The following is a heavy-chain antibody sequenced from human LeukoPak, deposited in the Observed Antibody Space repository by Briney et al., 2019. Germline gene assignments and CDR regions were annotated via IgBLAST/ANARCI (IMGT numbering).Heavy chain of an antibody. Sequence: PGGSLRLSCAASGFTFSSYPMHWVRQAPGKGLEWVSAISGSGVGTYYADSVKGRFTISRDNSKNTLYLQMNGLRAEDTAVYYCAKWGSGRDGYTGAGYWGQGTLVTVSS. CDR2: ISGSGVGT. J-gene: IGHJ4*02. CDR3: AKWGSGRDGYTGAGY. CDR1: GFTFSSYP. V-gene: IGHV3-23*01. D-gene: IGHD5-24*01.